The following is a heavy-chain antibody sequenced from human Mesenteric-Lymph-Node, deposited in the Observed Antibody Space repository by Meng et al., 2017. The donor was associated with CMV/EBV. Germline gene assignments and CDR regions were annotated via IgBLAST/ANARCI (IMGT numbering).Heavy chain of an antibody. D-gene: IGHD3-10*01. Sequence: QLQPQESGPRLVKPSATLSLTCTVSGGSISSSWHYWGWIRQPPGKGLEWIGSIFYSGSAHYNPALESRVTISIDKSKNEFFLNLGSVTAADTAMYFCARDTLTYSYGPGWIDPWGQGTLVTVSS. CDR3: ARDTLTYSYGPGWIDP. CDR1: GGSISSSWHY. CDR2: IFYSGSA. J-gene: IGHJ5*02. V-gene: IGHV4-39*02.